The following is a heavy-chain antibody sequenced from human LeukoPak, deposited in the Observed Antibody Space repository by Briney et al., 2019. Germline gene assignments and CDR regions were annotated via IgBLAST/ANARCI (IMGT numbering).Heavy chain of an antibody. CDR3: ARDTSGIQLWLKSSVLGYYGMDV. CDR2: INPNSGGT. J-gene: IGHJ6*02. Sequence: ASVKVSCKASGYTFTGYYMHWVRQAPGQGLEWMGWINPNSGGTNYAQKFQGRDTMTRDTSISTAYMELSRLRSDDTAVYYCARDTSGIQLWLKSSVLGYYGMDVWGQGTTVTVSS. CDR1: GYTFTGYY. D-gene: IGHD5-18*01. V-gene: IGHV1-2*02.